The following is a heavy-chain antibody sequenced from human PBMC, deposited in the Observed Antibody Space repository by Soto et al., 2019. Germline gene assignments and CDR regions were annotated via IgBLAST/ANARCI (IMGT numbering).Heavy chain of an antibody. Sequence: PGGSLRLSCAASGFTFNNYGMHWVRQAPGKGLEWVALIWHDGSNKGYADSVKGRFTISRDNSKNTVNLQMNSLRVEDTAVYYCTRAAIKGELLDYWGQGTQVTVS. J-gene: IGHJ4*02. CDR2: IWHDGSNK. CDR3: TRAAIKGELLDY. V-gene: IGHV3-33*01. CDR1: GFTFNNYG. D-gene: IGHD1-26*01.